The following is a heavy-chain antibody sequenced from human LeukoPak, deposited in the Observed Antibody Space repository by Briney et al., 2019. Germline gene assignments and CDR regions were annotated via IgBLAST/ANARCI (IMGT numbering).Heavy chain of an antibody. Sequence: GASVKDSSKASGYTFTTYDISWVRQAPGQGREWMGWLNPISGNTGYAQKFQGRVTMTRNTSMSTVYMELSSLRSEDTAVYYCARANYYGSGKKDLDYWGQGTLVTVSS. CDR3: ARANYYGSGKKDLDY. CDR1: GYTFTTYD. CDR2: LNPISGNT. D-gene: IGHD3-10*01. V-gene: IGHV1-8*01. J-gene: IGHJ4*02.